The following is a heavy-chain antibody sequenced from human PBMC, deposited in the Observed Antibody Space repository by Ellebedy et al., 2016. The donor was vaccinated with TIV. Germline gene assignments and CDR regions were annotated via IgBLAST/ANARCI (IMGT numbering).Heavy chain of an antibody. J-gene: IGHJ5*02. CDR1: GYTFTSYD. D-gene: IGHD6-13*01. CDR2: MNPNSGNT. V-gene: IGHV1-8*03. Sequence: AASVKVSCKASGYTFTSYDINWVRQATGQGLEWMGWMNPNSGNTGYAQKFQGRVTITRNTSISTAYMGLSSLRSEDTAVYYCARGNGRIAAAGWFDPWGQGTLVTVSS. CDR3: ARGNGRIAAAGWFDP.